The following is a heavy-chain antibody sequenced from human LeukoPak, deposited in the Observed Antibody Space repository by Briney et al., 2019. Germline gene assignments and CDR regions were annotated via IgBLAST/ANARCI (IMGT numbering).Heavy chain of an antibody. V-gene: IGHV4-34*01. CDR2: INHSGST. CDR1: GGSFSGYY. Sequence: SETLSLTCAVYGGSFSGYYWSWIRQPPGKGLEWIGEINHSGSTNYNPSLKSRVTISVDTSKNQFSLKLSSVTAADTAVYYCARVGPGALLWFGELPPRLARWFDPWGQGTLVTVSS. J-gene: IGHJ5*02. D-gene: IGHD3-10*01. CDR3: ARVGPGALLWFGELPPRLARWFDP.